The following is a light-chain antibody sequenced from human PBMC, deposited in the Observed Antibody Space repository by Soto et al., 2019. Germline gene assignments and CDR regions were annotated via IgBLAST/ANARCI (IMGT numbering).Light chain of an antibody. Sequence: QSVLTQPASVSGSPGQSITISCTGTSSDVGGYNYVSWYQHHPGKAPKLMIYDVSNRPSGVSNRFSGSKSGNTASLTISGLQPEDEADYYCCAHVGSSTYVFGSGTKVTVL. CDR2: DVS. CDR3: CAHVGSSTYV. CDR1: SSDVGGYNY. V-gene: IGLV2-14*03. J-gene: IGLJ1*01.